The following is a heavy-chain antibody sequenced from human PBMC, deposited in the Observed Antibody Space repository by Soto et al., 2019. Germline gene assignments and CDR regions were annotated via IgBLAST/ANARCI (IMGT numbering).Heavy chain of an antibody. D-gene: IGHD3-22*01. V-gene: IGHV3-7*01. J-gene: IGHJ4*02. CDR1: GFTFSSYW. CDR3: AGGAISGYFLAHYCDY. Sequence: EVQLVDSGGGLVQPGGSLRLSCAASGFTFSSYWMTWVRQAPGKGLEWVANIKQDGGEKYYVDSVKGRFTISRDNAKKSLYLKMNSLRAEDTAVYYCAGGAISGYFLAHYCDYWGQGTLVTVSS. CDR2: IKQDGGEK.